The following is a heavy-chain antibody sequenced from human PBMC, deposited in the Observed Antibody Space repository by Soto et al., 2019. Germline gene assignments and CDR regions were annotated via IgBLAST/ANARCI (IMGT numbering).Heavy chain of an antibody. CDR1: GGTFSSYA. D-gene: IGHD3-22*01. J-gene: IGHJ6*02. CDR3: ASPYYYDSSGYYYYYYGMDV. CDR2: IIPIFGTA. V-gene: IGHV1-69*13. Sequence: ASVKVSCKASGGTFSSYASSWVRQAPGQGLEWLGGIIPIFGTANYAQKFQGRVTITADESTSTAYMELSSLRSEDTAVYYCASPYYYDSSGYYYYYYGMDVWGQGTTVTVSS.